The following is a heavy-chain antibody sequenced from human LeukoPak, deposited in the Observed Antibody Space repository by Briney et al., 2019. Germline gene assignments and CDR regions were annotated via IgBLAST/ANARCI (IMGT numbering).Heavy chain of an antibody. CDR3: ARVGGQWLVPVFDY. D-gene: IGHD6-19*01. V-gene: IGHV3-74*01. Sequence: PGGSLRLSCAASGFTFSSYWMHWVRQAPGKGLVWVSRINSDGSSTSYADSVKGRFTISRDNAKNSLYLQMNSLRAEDTAVYYCARVGGQWLVPVFDYWGQGTLVTVSS. CDR2: INSDGSST. CDR1: GFTFSSYW. J-gene: IGHJ4*02.